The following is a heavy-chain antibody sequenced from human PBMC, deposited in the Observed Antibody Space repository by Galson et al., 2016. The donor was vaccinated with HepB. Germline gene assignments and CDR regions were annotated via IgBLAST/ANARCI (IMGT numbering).Heavy chain of an antibody. CDR3: AMPYDNVGFDCGF. CDR2: LSNDGKTG. CDR1: GFTFSAYA. V-gene: IGHV3-30*03. D-gene: IGHD3-9*01. J-gene: IGHJ4*02. Sequence: SLRLSCAGSGFTFSAYAMHWVRQGPGKGLEWVALLSNDGKTGHYVDSVKGRFTISSYNSKNTLYLQMNSLRPDDTAIYYCAMPYDNVGFDCGFWGQGTLVTVSS.